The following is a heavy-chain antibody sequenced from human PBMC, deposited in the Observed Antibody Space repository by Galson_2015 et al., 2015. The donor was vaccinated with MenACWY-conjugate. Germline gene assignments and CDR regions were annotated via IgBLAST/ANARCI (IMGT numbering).Heavy chain of an antibody. D-gene: IGHD2-15*01. CDR1: GGSFSGYY. CDR3: ASRGSFRYYYYYYGMDV. Sequence: ETLSLTCAVYGGSFSGYYWRWLRQPPGKGLEWIGEINHSGSTNYNPSLKSRVTISVDTSKNQFSLKLSSVTAADTAVYYCASRGSFRYYYYYYGMDVWGQGTTVTVSS. V-gene: IGHV4-34*01. CDR2: INHSGST. J-gene: IGHJ6*02.